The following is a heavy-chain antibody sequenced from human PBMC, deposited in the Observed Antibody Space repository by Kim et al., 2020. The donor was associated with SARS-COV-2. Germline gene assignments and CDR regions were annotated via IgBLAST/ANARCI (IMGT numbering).Heavy chain of an antibody. J-gene: IGHJ4*02. Sequence: GGSLRLSCAASGFTFSSYWMSWVRQAPGKGLEWVANIKQDGSEKYYVDSVKGRFTISRDNAKNSLYLQMNSLRAEDTAVYYCARDARYGSGSYPFDYWGQGTLVTVSS. D-gene: IGHD3-10*01. CDR3: ARDARYGSGSYPFDY. CDR2: IKQDGSEK. V-gene: IGHV3-7*01. CDR1: GFTFSSYW.